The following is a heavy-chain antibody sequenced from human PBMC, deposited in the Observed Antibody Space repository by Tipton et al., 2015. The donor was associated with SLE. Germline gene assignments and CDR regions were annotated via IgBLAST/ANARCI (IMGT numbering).Heavy chain of an antibody. Sequence: GSLRLSCAASGFTFSSYAMSWVRQAPGKGLEWVSAISGSGGSTYYADSVKGRFTISRDNSKNTLYLQMNSLRAEDTAVYYCAKTLGGGTYYYYYYVEVWGQGTTVTVSS. CDR3: AKTLGGGTYYYYYYVEV. D-gene: IGHD1-26*01. CDR2: ISGSGGST. CDR1: GFTFSSYA. V-gene: IGHV3-23*01. J-gene: IGHJ6*02.